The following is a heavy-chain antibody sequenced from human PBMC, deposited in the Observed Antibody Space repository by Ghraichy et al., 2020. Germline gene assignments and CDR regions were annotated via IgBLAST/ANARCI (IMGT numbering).Heavy chain of an antibody. CDR2: ISGSAGRI. CDR3: GKVKGPEGRMGLDY. D-gene: IGHD1-14*01. V-gene: IGHV3-23*01. J-gene: IGHJ4*02. Sequence: GGSLRLSCAASGFTFNNYAMSWVRQAPGKGLEWVSTISGSAGRISYADSVKGRFTISRDNSKNTLYLQMNSLTVDDTAVYYCGKVKGPEGRMGLDYWGQGTLVTVTS. CDR1: GFTFNNYA.